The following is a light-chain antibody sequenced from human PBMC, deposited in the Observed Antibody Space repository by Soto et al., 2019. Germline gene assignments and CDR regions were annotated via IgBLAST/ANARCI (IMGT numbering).Light chain of an antibody. Sequence: QSVLTQSPSASASLGASVKLTCTLSSGHSRYANAWHQQQPEKGPRYLMKVNSDGSHNKGDRIPDRFSGSSSGAERYLTISRLQSEDESDYYCQTWGTGIRVFGGGTKVTVL. CDR1: SGHSRYA. CDR2: VNSDGSH. J-gene: IGLJ3*02. CDR3: QTWGTGIRV. V-gene: IGLV4-69*01.